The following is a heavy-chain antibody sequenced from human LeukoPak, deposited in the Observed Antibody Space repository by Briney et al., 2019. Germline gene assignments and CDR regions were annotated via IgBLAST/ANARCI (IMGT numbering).Heavy chain of an antibody. Sequence: SETLSLTCTVSGGSISSFYWSWIRQPPGKGLECIGYIYYSGSTNYNPSLKSRFTISVDTSKNQFSLKLSSVTAADTAVYYCARGFWEKNSWLDPWGQGTLVTVSS. CDR2: IYYSGST. V-gene: IGHV4-59*01. CDR1: GGSISSFY. J-gene: IGHJ5*02. D-gene: IGHD3-3*01. CDR3: ARGFWEKNSWLDP.